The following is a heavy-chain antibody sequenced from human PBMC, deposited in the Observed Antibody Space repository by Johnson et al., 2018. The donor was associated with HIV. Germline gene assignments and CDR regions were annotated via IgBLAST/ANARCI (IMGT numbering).Heavy chain of an antibody. CDR3: AREGITGTTENAFDI. CDR2: ISSSGSTI. J-gene: IGHJ3*02. Sequence: QLVESGGGLVQPGRSLRLSCAASGFTFSDYYMSWIRQAPGKGLEWVSYISSSGSTIYYADSVKGRFIISRDNAKNSLYLQMNSLRAEDTAVYYCAREGITGTTENAFDIWGQGTMVTVSS. V-gene: IGHV3-11*04. D-gene: IGHD1-14*01. CDR1: GFTFSDYY.